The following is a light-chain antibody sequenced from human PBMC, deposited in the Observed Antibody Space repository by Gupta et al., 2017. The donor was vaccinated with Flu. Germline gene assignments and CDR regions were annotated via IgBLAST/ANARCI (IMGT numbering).Light chain of an antibody. CDR1: SASVGSKN. CDR3: EAWDANFNFYV. J-gene: IGLJ1*01. Sequence: RVTKSGTRSSASVGSKNVSWCKQLRGTAANLLVYKNINRPLGVTGRFSGSKSGTSASLIISGRQSEDEVDYYWEAWDANFNFYVVGSGNEITVL. V-gene: IGLV1-44*01. CDR2: KNI.